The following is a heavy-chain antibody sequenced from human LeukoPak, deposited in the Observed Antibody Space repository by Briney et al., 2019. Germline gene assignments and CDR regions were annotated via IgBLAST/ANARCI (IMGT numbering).Heavy chain of an antibody. CDR2: ISGSGDNT. Sequence: GGSLRLSCAASGFTFSSYAMNWVRQAPGKGLEWISSISGSGDNTYYADSVKGRFTISRDNSKNTLYLQMNSLRAEDTAVYYCAKDPLGGGYDYRPYYFDYWGQGTLVTVSS. CDR3: AKDPLGGGYDYRPYYFDY. D-gene: IGHD5-12*01. J-gene: IGHJ4*02. V-gene: IGHV3-23*01. CDR1: GFTFSSYA.